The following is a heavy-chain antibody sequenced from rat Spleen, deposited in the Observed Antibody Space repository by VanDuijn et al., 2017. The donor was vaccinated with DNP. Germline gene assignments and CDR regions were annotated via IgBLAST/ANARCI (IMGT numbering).Heavy chain of an antibody. V-gene: IGHV1-43*01. CDR3: ARRRLPYWYFDF. Sequence: QVQLRQSGAELAKPGSSVKISCKASGYTFTSYYISWIKQTTGQGLEYIGYINTGSGGTNYNEKFRGKATLTVDTSSNTAFMQLSSLTPDDSAVYYCARRRLPYWYFDFWGPGTMVTVSS. CDR2: INTGSGGT. J-gene: IGHJ1*01. CDR1: GYTFTSYY. D-gene: IGHD1-4*01.